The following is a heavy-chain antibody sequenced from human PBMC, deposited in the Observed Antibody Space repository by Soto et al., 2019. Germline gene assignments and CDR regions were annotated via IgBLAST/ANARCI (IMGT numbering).Heavy chain of an antibody. J-gene: IGHJ5*02. Sequence: EVQVVESGGGLVKPGGSLRLSCNFTFSMYSMNWVRQAPGKGLEWVASISSGSAFIKYADSVKGRFRISRDNAKNSVSLQMNSLRAEDTAMYYCTRDQGGSYDSWFDPWGRGTLVTVSS. CDR3: TRDQGGSYDSWFDP. D-gene: IGHD1-26*01. V-gene: IGHV3-21*01. CDR1: TFSMYS. CDR2: ISSGSAFI.